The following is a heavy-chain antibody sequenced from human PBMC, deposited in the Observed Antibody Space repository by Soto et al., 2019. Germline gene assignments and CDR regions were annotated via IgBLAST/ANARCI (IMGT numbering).Heavy chain of an antibody. D-gene: IGHD1-26*01. CDR3: ARGKVGTNPNWLDP. Sequence: GESLKISCAASGFTVSSSYLYWVRQAPGRGLEWVSSIYISGSTYYADSVQGRFTISRDNSKNTLYLQMNSLRAEDTAVYYCARGKVGTNPNWLDPWGQGTLVTVSS. J-gene: IGHJ5*02. V-gene: IGHV3-66*01. CDR1: GFTVSSSY. CDR2: IYISGST.